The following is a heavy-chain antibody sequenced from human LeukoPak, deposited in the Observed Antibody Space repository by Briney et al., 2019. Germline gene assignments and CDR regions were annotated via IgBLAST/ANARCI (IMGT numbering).Heavy chain of an antibody. D-gene: IGHD6-13*01. J-gene: IGHJ5*02. V-gene: IGHV1-8*01. Sequence: VASVKVSCKASGYTFTSHDINWVRQATGQGLEWMGWMNPNNDNAGSTQKFQGRLTMTTNTSISTAYMELSSLRSEDSAVYYCARVAVPGTGDWFDPWGQGTLVTVSS. CDR1: GYTFTSHD. CDR3: ARVAVPGTGDWFDP. CDR2: MNPNNDNA.